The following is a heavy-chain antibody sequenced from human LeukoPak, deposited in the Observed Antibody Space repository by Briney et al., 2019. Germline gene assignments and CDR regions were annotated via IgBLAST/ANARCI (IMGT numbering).Heavy chain of an antibody. Sequence: SETLSLTCAVYGGSFSGYYWSWIRQPPGKGLEWIGEINHSGSTNYNPSLKSRVTISVDTSKNQFSLKLSSVTAADTAVYYCARELRRGSWFDPWGQGTLVTVSS. D-gene: IGHD3-16*01. V-gene: IGHV4-34*01. CDR3: ARELRRGSWFDP. J-gene: IGHJ5*02. CDR2: INHSGST. CDR1: GGSFSGYY.